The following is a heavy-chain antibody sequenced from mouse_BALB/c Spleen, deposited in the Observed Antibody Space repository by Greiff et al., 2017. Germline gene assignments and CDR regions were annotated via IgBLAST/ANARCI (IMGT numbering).Heavy chain of an antibody. J-gene: IGHJ3*01. D-gene: IGHD2-4*01. CDR1: GYTFTSYW. CDR2: INPSTGYT. CDR3: ARRKDIYYDYDGFAY. Sequence: VHLVESGAELAKPGASVKMSCKASGYTFTSYWMHWVKQRPGQGLEWIGYINPSTGYTEYNQKFKDKATLTADKSSSTAYMQLSSLTSEDSAVYYCARRKDIYYDYDGFAYWGQGTLVTVSA. V-gene: IGHV1-7*01.